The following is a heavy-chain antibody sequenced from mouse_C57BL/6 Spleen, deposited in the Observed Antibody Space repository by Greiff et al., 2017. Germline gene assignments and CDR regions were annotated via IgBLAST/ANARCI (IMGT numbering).Heavy chain of an antibody. CDR2: IYPGDGDT. CDR3: ARAGIYDGYYDY. Sequence: VQLQQSGPELVKPGASVKISCKASGYAFSSSWMNWVKQRPGKGLEWIGRIYPGDGDTNYNGKFKGKATLTADKSSSTAYMQLSSLTSEDSAVYFCARAGIYDGYYDYWGQGTTLTVSS. V-gene: IGHV1-82*01. CDR1: GYAFSSSW. D-gene: IGHD2-3*01. J-gene: IGHJ2*01.